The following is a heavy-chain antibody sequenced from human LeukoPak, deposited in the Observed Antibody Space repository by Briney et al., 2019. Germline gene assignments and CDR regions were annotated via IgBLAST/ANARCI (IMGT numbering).Heavy chain of an antibody. D-gene: IGHD2-15*01. CDR2: IWYDGSNK. CDR3: ARDERVPVVYYFDY. CDR1: GFTFSSYG. V-gene: IGHV3-33*01. J-gene: IGHJ4*02. Sequence: GGSLRLSCAASGFTFSSYGMHWVRQAPGKGLEWVAVIWYDGSNKYYADSVKGRFTISRDNSKNTLYLQMNSLRAEDTAVYYCARDERVPVVYYFDYWGQGTWSPSPQ.